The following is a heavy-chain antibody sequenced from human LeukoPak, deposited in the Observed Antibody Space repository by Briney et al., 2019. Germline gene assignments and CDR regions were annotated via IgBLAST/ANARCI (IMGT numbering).Heavy chain of an antibody. CDR1: GCTFTSYG. CDR2: ISAYNGNT. J-gene: IGHJ5*02. V-gene: IGHV1-18*01. Sequence: GASVKVSCKASGCTFTSYGISWVRQAPGQGLEWMGWISAYNGNTNYAQKLQGRVTMTTDTSTSTAYMELRSLRSDDTAVYYCARDTGIAAADWFDPWGQGTLVTVSS. CDR3: ARDTGIAAADWFDP. D-gene: IGHD6-13*01.